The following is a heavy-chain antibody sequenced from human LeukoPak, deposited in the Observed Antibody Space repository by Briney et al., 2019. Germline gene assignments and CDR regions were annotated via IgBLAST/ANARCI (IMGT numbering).Heavy chain of an antibody. V-gene: IGHV3-9*01. CDR1: GFTFDDYA. CDR3: AKGGYSRGWSYVDV. J-gene: IGHJ6*02. D-gene: IGHD6-19*01. CDR2: IDWKNDII. Sequence: GRSLRLSCAASGFTFDDYAIYWVRQAPGKDLEWVSGIDWKNDIIGYADSVRGRFTISRDNAKNSLYLQMNSLSAEDTAFYYCAKGGYSRGWSYVDVWGQGTTVTVSS.